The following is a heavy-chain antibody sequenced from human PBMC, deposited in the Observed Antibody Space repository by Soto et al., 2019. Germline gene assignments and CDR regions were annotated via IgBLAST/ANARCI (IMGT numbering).Heavy chain of an antibody. V-gene: IGHV3-74*01. CDR1: GFTFSTSW. D-gene: IGHD6-19*01. J-gene: IGHJ4*02. CDR3: ARGNIAVAVRGLFDY. Sequence: EVQLVESGGGLVQHGGSLRLSCAASGFTFSTSWMHWVRQAPGKGLVWVSRINIDGGNTDYADSVKGRFTVSRDNAKNTLYLQLNSLRVEDTAVYYCARGNIAVAVRGLFDYWGQGTLVTVAS. CDR2: INIDGGNT.